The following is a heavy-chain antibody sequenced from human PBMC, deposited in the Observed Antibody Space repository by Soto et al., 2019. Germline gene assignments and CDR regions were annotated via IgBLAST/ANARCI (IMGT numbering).Heavy chain of an antibody. Sequence: ASVKVSCKASGYTFTSYGISWVRQAPGQGLEWMGWISAYNGNTNYAQKLQGRVTMTTDTSTSTAYMELRSLRSDDTAVYYCARVDDYDFWSGYDYWGQGTLVPSPQ. CDR3: ARVDDYDFWSGYDY. CDR2: ISAYNGNT. CDR1: GYTFTSYG. J-gene: IGHJ4*02. D-gene: IGHD3-3*01. V-gene: IGHV1-18*04.